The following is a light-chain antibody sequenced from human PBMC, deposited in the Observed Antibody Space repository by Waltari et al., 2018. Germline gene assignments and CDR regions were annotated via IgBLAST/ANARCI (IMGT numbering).Light chain of an antibody. J-gene: IGLJ1*01. CDR1: SSDFGGYNY. V-gene: IGLV2-14*01. Sequence: QSALTQPASVSGSPGQSITISCTGTSSDFGGYNYVSWYQHHPGKAPKLMIYEVSNRPSGVSNRFSGSKSGNTASLTISGLQAEDEADYYCSSYTSSSTLYVFGTGTKVTVL. CDR3: SSYTSSSTLYV. CDR2: EVS.